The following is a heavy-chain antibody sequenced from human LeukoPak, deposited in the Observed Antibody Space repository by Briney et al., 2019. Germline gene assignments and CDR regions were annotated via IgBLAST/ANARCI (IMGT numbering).Heavy chain of an antibody. D-gene: IGHD3-22*01. V-gene: IGHV3-23*01. Sequence: PGGSLRLPCAASGFTFSNYAMSWVRQAPGKGLEWVSAISGSGGSTYYADSVKGRFTISRDNSKNTLYLQMNSLRAEDTAVYYCAKDYYDSSGYYGYFDYWGQGTLVTVSS. CDR2: ISGSGGST. CDR1: GFTFSNYA. CDR3: AKDYYDSSGYYGYFDY. J-gene: IGHJ4*02.